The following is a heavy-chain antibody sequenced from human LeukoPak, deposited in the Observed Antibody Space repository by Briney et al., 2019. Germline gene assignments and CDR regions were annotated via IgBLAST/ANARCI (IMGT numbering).Heavy chain of an antibody. CDR3: ARDLLLWFGELSGDSDY. D-gene: IGHD3-10*01. CDR1: GFTFSSYG. V-gene: IGHV3-33*01. CDR2: IWYDGSHK. Sequence: PGRSLTLSCAASGFTFSSYGMHWVRQAPGKGLEWVAVIWYDGSHKYYADSVKGRFTISRDNSKNTLHLQMNSLRAEDTAVYYCARDLLLWFGELSGDSDYWGQGTLVTVSS. J-gene: IGHJ4*02.